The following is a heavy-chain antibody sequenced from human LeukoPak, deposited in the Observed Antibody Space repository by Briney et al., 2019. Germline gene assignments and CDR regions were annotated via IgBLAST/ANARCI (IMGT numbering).Heavy chain of an antibody. CDR1: GFTFSSYS. J-gene: IGHJ6*03. CDR2: ISSSSSTI. D-gene: IGHD3-22*01. Sequence: GGSLRLSCAASGFTFSSYSMNWVRQAPGKGLEWVSYISSSSSTIYYTDSVKGRFTISRDNAKNSLYLQMNSLRADDTAVYYCAKGAEEGVVITSVYYYYMDVWGKGTTVAISS. V-gene: IGHV3-48*01. CDR3: AKGAEEGVVITSVYYYYMDV.